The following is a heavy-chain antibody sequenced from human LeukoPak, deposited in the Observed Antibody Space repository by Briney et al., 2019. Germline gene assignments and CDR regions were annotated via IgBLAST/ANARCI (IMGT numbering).Heavy chain of an antibody. V-gene: IGHV1-2*02. CDR2: INPNSGGT. CDR3: ARDLGIAAAATAFDI. D-gene: IGHD6-13*01. Sequence: GASVTVSCKASGYTFTGYYMHWVRQAPGQGLEWMGWINPNSGGTNYAQKFQGRVTMTRDTSISTAYMELSRLRSDDTAVYYCARDLGIAAAATAFDIWGQGTMVTVSS. CDR1: GYTFTGYY. J-gene: IGHJ3*02.